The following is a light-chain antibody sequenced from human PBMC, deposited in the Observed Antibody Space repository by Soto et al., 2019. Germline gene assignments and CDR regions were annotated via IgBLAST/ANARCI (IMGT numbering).Light chain of an antibody. CDR3: QQYGSSPST. CDR2: DAS. V-gene: IGKV3-11*01. Sequence: DILLTQSPVTLSLSPGERATLSCRASQSVSSYLAWYQQIPGQAPRLLIYDASTRATGIPARFSGSGSGTDFTLTISSLEPEDFAVYYCQQYGSSPSTFGQGTRLEIK. J-gene: IGKJ5*01. CDR1: QSVSSY.